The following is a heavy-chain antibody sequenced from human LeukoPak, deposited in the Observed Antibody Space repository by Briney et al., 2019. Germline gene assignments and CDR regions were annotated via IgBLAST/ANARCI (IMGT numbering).Heavy chain of an antibody. D-gene: IGHD6-13*01. J-gene: IGHJ6*03. Sequence: SETLSLTCTVSGGSISSYYWGWIRQPAGKGLEWIGRIYTSGSTNYNPSLKSRVTISVDKSKNQFSLKLSSVTAADTAVYYCAREVAAAGYYYYYYMDVWGKGTTVTVSS. CDR1: GGSISSYY. CDR2: IYTSGST. V-gene: IGHV4-4*07. CDR3: AREVAAAGYYYYYYMDV.